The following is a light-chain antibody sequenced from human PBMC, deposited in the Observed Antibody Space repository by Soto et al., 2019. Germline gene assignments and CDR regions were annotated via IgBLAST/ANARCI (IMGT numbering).Light chain of an antibody. V-gene: IGKV3-20*01. J-gene: IGKJ2*01. CDR3: QHYGSSIYT. CDR2: GTS. CDR1: QSVDSSY. Sequence: ENVLTQSPGTLSLSPGERATLSCRASQSVDSSYLAWYQQKPGQAPRLLIYGTSSRATGISDRFSGSGSGTDFTLTINRLEPEDFAVYYCQHYGSSIYTFGQGTKLEIK.